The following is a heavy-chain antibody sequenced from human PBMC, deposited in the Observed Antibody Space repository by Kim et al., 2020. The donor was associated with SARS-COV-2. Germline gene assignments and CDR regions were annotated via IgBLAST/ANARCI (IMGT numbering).Heavy chain of an antibody. Sequence: SETLSLTCTVSGGSISSSSYYWGWIRQPPGKGLEWIGSIYYSGSTYYNPSLKSRVTISVDTSKNQFSLKLSSVTAADTAVYYCARQRVGYGGNSFDYWGQGTLVTVSS. J-gene: IGHJ4*02. D-gene: IGHD4-17*01. CDR3: ARQRVGYGGNSFDY. CDR2: IYYSGST. V-gene: IGHV4-39*01. CDR1: GGSISSSSYY.